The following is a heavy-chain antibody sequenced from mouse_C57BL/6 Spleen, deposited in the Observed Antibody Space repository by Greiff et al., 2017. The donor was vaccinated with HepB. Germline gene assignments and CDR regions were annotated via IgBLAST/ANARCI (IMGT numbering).Heavy chain of an antibody. CDR3: ARDQRIYYDYDEGYYAMDY. V-gene: IGHV3-6*01. D-gene: IGHD2-4*01. CDR2: ISYDGSN. Sequence: EVQRVESGPGLVKPSQSLSLTCSVTGYSITSGYYWNWIRQFPGNKLEWMGYISYDGSNNYNPSLKNRISITRDTSKNQFFLKLNSVTTEDTATYYCARDQRIYYDYDEGYYAMDYWGQGTSVTVSS. J-gene: IGHJ4*01. CDR1: GYSITSGYY.